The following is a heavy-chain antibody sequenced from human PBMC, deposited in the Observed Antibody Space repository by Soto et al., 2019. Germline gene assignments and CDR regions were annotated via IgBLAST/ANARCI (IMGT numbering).Heavy chain of an antibody. CDR1: GAALNSGNYY. D-gene: IGHD2-21*01. J-gene: IGHJ5*02. V-gene: IGHV4-31*03. CDR3: ARLRIATNNYKWFDP. Sequence: SETLSLTCSVSGAALNSGNYYWSWIRQVPGKGLEWIGHIYVTGAVDYNPSLRDRISISQDTSERQFSLNLRLVTAADTAVYYCARLRIATNNYKWFDPWGQGTLVTVSS. CDR2: IYVTGAV.